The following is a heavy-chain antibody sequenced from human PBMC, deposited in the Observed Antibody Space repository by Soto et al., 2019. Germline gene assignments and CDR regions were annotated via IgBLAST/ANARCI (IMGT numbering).Heavy chain of an antibody. V-gene: IGHV3-66*01. CDR1: GFTVSSNY. D-gene: IGHD1-26*01. Sequence: GGSLRLSCAASGFTVSSNYMSWVRQAPGKGLEWVSVIYSGGSTYYADSVKGRFTISRDNSKNTLYLQMNSLRAEDTAVYYCARDQGGSYYFDYWGQGTLVTVSS. J-gene: IGHJ4*02. CDR2: IYSGGST. CDR3: ARDQGGSYYFDY.